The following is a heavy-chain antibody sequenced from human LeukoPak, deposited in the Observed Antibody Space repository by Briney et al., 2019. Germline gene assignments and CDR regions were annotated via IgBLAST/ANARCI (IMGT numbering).Heavy chain of an antibody. D-gene: IGHD4-17*01. CDR1: GFTFDDYA. J-gene: IGHJ4*02. V-gene: IGHV3-9*01. CDR3: ARARPYGDYDY. CDR2: ISWNSGSI. Sequence: GGSLRLSCVASGFTFDDYAMHWVRQAPGKGLEWVSGISWNSGSIGYADSVKGRFTISRDNAKNSLYLQMNSLRAEDTALYHCARARPYGDYDYWGQGTLVTVSS.